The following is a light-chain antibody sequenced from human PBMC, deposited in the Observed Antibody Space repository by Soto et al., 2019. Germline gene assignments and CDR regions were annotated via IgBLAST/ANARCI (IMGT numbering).Light chain of an antibody. CDR3: SSYAGSNNWV. Sequence: QSVLTQPPSASGSPGQSVTISCTGTSSDVGDYNFVSWFQQHLGKAPKLMIYEVSKRPSGVPDRFSGSKSGNTASLTVSGLQAEDEADYYCSSYAGSNNWVFGGGTKLTVL. J-gene: IGLJ3*02. CDR1: SSDVGDYNF. V-gene: IGLV2-8*01. CDR2: EVS.